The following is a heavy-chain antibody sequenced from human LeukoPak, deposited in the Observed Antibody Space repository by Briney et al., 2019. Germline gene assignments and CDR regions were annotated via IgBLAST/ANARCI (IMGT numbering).Heavy chain of an antibody. CDR2: SSDSGGRS. J-gene: IGHJ4*02. Sequence: GGSLRLSCAVSGITLSNYGMSWVGQAPGKGLEWVAGSSDSGGRSKYADSVKDRFTIPRDNSKNTLYLQMTRLRAEDTAVYFCAKRGIVIRVILVGFHKEAYYFESWGQGALVTVSS. D-gene: IGHD3-16*01. CDR3: AKRGIVIRVILVGFHKEAYYFES. V-gene: IGHV3-23*01. CDR1: GITLSNYG.